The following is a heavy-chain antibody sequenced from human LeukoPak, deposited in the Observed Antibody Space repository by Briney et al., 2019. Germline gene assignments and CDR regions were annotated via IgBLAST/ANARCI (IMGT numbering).Heavy chain of an antibody. Sequence: GGALRLCCAASGFTCRNYAMHWVRQAPDKGLEGVAVISYDGRNKYYADSVKGRFTISRDNSKNTLYVQMNTLRTDDTAVYYCARDSYGADYWGQGTLVTVSS. V-gene: IGHV3-30*04. CDR1: GFTCRNYA. J-gene: IGHJ4*02. D-gene: IGHD4-17*01. CDR3: ARDSYGADY. CDR2: ISYDGRNK.